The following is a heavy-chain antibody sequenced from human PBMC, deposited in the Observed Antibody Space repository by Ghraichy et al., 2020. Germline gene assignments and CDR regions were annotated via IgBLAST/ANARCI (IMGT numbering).Heavy chain of an antibody. CDR3: AKWGGSYYFPVVKYLWYRTIFMLTFS. CDR2: ISYVGTNK. D-gene: IGHD1-26*01. CDR1: GFTFSSYG. Sequence: GGSLRLSCAASGFTFSSYGLDWVRQAPGKGLEWVAIISYVGTNKNCVDSVKGRFTVSRDNSKNTLFLQMNSLRPEDTAVYYCAKWGGSYYFPVVKYLWYRTIFMLTFSWGQGTLVTVSS. V-gene: IGHV3-30*18. J-gene: IGHJ4*02.